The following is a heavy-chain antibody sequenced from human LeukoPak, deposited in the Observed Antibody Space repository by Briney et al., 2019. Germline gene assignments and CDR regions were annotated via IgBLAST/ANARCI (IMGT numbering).Heavy chain of an antibody. D-gene: IGHD6-25*01. Sequence: GGSLRLSCGAPGIRFSDYYMSWIRQAPGKGPEWLSYISNSGSSIYYADSVKGRFTVSRDNAKNTLYLQMNSLRVEDTAVYYCARDRHIAAAGYYFDYWGQGTLVTVSS. V-gene: IGHV3-11*04. CDR3: ARDRHIAAAGYYFDY. J-gene: IGHJ4*02. CDR2: ISNSGSSI. CDR1: GIRFSDYY.